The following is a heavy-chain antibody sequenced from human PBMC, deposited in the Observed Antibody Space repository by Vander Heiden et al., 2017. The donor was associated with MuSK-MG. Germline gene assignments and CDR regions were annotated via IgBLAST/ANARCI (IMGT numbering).Heavy chain of an antibody. J-gene: IGHJ2*01. CDR2: IYSGGST. D-gene: IGHD2-15*01. CDR1: GFTVSSNY. Sequence: EVQLVESGGGLVQPGGSLRLSCAASGFTVSSNYMSWVRQAPGKGLEGVSVIYSGGSTYYADAVKGRFTISRDNSKNTLYLQMNSLRAEDTAVYYCARDRSHCSGGSCYHWYFDLWGRGTLVTVSS. V-gene: IGHV3-66*01. CDR3: ARDRSHCSGGSCYHWYFDL.